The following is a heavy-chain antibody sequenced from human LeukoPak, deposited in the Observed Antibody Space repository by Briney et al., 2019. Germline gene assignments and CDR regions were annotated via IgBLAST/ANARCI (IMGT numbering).Heavy chain of an antibody. CDR2: ISYDGSNK. J-gene: IGHJ3*02. CDR1: GFTFSSYA. Sequence: GGSLRLSCAASGFTFSSYAMSWVRQAPGKGLEWVAVISYDGSNKYYADSVKGRFTISRDNSKNTLYLQMNSLRAEDTAVYYCAKLLGGGYKDAFDIWGQGTMVTVSS. V-gene: IGHV3-30-3*01. CDR3: AKLLGGGYKDAFDI. D-gene: IGHD3-22*01.